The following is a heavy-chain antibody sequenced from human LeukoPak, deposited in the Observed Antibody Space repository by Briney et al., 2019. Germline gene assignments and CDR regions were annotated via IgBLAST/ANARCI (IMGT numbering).Heavy chain of an antibody. D-gene: IGHD3-22*01. V-gene: IGHV3-53*01. Sequence: PGGSLRLSCEASGFSIRTYYMSWVRLVPGKGLEWVSVIYSGGTIRYADSVKGRFTFSRDNFKDTLNLQMNSLRADDTAVYYCVRAVHHNFYSDSSGYYGDAFDVWGQGTVVTVSS. CDR1: GFSIRTYY. J-gene: IGHJ3*01. CDR3: VRAVHHNFYSDSSGYYGDAFDV. CDR2: IYSGGTI.